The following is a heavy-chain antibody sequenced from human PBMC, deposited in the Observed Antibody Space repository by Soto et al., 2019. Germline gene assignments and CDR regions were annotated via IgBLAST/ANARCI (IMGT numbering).Heavy chain of an antibody. D-gene: IGHD3-10*01. V-gene: IGHV3-23*01. CDR1: GVSFENGG. CDR2: ISSSGFNN. J-gene: IGHJ5*02. Sequence: AGSRRLSWGAAGVSFENGGRSWVGRASGKGLEWKAFISSSGFNNYYADYVTGLFTISRDNSKSTVYLELNNLRSEDTAVYHCAKHQGVDLVPLATVDWFETWGQGSLVTVSS. CDR3: AKHQGVDLVPLATVDWFET.